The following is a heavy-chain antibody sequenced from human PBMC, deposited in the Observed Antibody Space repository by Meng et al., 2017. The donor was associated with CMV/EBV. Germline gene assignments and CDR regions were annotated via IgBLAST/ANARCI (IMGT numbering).Heavy chain of an antibody. Sequence: GESLKISCAASGFTFSSYEMNWVRQAPGKGLEWVSYVISGGDTRHYADSVKGRFTISRDNAKKSLYLQMSTLRAEDTAVYYCARSSSFGAFDFWGQGTMVTVSS. CDR3: ARSSSFGAFDF. J-gene: IGHJ3*01. CDR1: GFTFSSYE. V-gene: IGHV3-48*03. D-gene: IGHD3-16*01. CDR2: VISGGDTR.